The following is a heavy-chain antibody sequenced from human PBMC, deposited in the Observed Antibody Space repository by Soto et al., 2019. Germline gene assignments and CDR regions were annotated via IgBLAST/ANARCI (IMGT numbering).Heavy chain of an antibody. Sequence: QVQLQESGPGLVKPSETLSLTCTVSGGSFTSDYWSWIRQPPGKGLQWIGYIYYNGTTNYNPSLKSRLTISQDTAKGQISLELTSLTAADTAVYFCASHSGVAALGGLDHWGHGTLVTVSS. CDR1: GGSFTSDY. V-gene: IGHV4-59*08. D-gene: IGHD2-8*01. CDR2: IYYNGTT. J-gene: IGHJ4*01. CDR3: ASHSGVAALGGLDH.